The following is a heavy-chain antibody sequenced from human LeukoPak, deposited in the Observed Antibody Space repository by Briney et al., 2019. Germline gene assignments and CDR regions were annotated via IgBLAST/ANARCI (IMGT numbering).Heavy chain of an antibody. CDR3: ARGPWIQLWVPTWFDP. J-gene: IGHJ5*02. CDR1: GFTFSSYG. D-gene: IGHD5-18*01. Sequence: PGGSLRLSCAASGFTFSSYGMSWVRQAPGKGLVWVSRINSDGSSTSYADSVKGRFTISRDNAKNTLYLQMNSLRAEDTAVYYCARGPWIQLWVPTWFDPWGQGTLVTVSS. V-gene: IGHV3-74*01. CDR2: INSDGSST.